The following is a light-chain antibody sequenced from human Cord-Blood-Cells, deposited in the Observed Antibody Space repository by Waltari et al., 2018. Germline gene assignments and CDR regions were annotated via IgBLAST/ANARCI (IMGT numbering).Light chain of an antibody. Sequence: QSALTQPASVSGSPGQSITISCTGTSSDVGGYNYVSWYQQHPGKATKLMIYDVSNRPAGVSNRFSASKSGNTASLTISGLQADDEADYYCSSYTSSSTYVFGTGTKVTVL. CDR3: SSYTSSSTYV. CDR1: SSDVGGYNY. J-gene: IGLJ1*01. V-gene: IGLV2-14*01. CDR2: DVS.